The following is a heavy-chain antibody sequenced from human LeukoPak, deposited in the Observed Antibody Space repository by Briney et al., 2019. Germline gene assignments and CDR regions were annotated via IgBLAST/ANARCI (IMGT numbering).Heavy chain of an antibody. CDR2: IYPGDSDT. CDR1: GYSFTTYW. D-gene: IGHD3-10*01. Sequence: GESLKISCKGFGYSFTTYWINWVRQMPGKGLEWMGIIYPGDSDTRYSPSFQGQVTISADKSISTAYLQWGSLKASDTAMYCCARLADYYGWVRSFDIWGQGTMVTVSS. J-gene: IGHJ3*02. CDR3: ARLADYYGWVRSFDI. V-gene: IGHV5-51*01.